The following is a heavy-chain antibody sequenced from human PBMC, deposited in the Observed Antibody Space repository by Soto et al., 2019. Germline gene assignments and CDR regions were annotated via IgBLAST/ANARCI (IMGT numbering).Heavy chain of an antibody. D-gene: IGHD3-10*01. CDR2: IYYSGST. CDR1: GGSISSYY. Sequence: SETLCLTCTVSGGSISSYYWSGIRQPPGKGLEWIGYIYYSGSTNYNPSLKSRVTISVDTSKNQFSLKLSSVTAADTAVYYCARDPGSGSYTYMYGMDVWGQGTTVTVSS. J-gene: IGHJ6*02. CDR3: ARDPGSGSYTYMYGMDV. V-gene: IGHV4-59*01.